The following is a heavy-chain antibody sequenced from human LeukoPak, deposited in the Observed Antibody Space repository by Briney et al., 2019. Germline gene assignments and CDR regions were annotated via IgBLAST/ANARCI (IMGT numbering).Heavy chain of an antibody. J-gene: IGHJ6*03. CDR2: INANTGNP. CDR1: GYTFNTHS. V-gene: IGHV7-4-1*02. D-gene: IGHD6-13*01. CDR3: ARSLAAAGHMDV. Sequence: ASVKVSCKASGYTFNTHSITWVRQAPGQGLEWLGWINANTGNPAYAQGFTGRFVYSLDTSVSTAYLQISSLKAEDTAVYYCARSLAAAGHMDVWGKGTTVTVSS.